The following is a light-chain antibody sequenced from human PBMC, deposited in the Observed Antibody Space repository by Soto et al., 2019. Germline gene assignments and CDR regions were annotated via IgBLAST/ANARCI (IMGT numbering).Light chain of an antibody. CDR2: GAS. J-gene: IGKJ4*01. CDR1: QSVSNN. V-gene: IGKV3-20*01. Sequence: ENVLTQSPGTLSLSPGDRATLFCRASQSVSNNLAWYQQKLGQAPRLLIYGASRRATGIADRFSGSGSGTDFTLTISRPEPEDFAVYYCQQYGSSPSFGGGTKVDIK. CDR3: QQYGSSPS.